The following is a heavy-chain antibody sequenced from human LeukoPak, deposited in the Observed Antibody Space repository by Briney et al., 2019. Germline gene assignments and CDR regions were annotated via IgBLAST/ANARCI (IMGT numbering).Heavy chain of an antibody. CDR1: GFTFSNYA. J-gene: IGHJ4*02. CDR2: ISYDGSDK. Sequence: GGSLRLSCAASGFTFSNYAMHWVRQAPGKGLEWVAVISYDGSDKYYADSVKGRFTISRDNSKNTLYLQMNSLRPEDTAVYYCARDWGRRYSSGWYGDFDSWGQGTLVTVSS. D-gene: IGHD6-19*01. CDR3: ARDWGRRYSSGWYGDFDS. V-gene: IGHV3-30-3*01.